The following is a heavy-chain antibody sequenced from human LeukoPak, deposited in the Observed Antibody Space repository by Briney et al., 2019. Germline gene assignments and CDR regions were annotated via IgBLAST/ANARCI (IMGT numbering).Heavy chain of an antibody. Sequence: SETLSLTCTVSGYSISSGYYWGWIRQPPGKGLEWIGSIYHSGSTYYNPSLKSRVTISVDTSKNQFSLKLSSVTAADTAVYYCARQRPNYYDSSGPDYWGQGTLVTVSS. D-gene: IGHD3-22*01. CDR2: IYHSGST. V-gene: IGHV4-38-2*02. CDR3: ARQRPNYYDSSGPDY. J-gene: IGHJ4*02. CDR1: GYSISSGYY.